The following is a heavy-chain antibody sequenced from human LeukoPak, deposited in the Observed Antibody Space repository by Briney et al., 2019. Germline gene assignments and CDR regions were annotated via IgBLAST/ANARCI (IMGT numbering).Heavy chain of an antibody. Sequence: GGSLRLSCAASGFTFNDNRMHWVRQAPGKGLEWVAVISYDGSDKTYADSVKGRFTISRDNSKNTLYLQIDSLRAEDTAVYFCAREGTTGSYFDHWGRGTLVIVSS. CDR3: AREGTTGSYFDH. D-gene: IGHD2-8*02. V-gene: IGHV3-30*01. J-gene: IGHJ4*02. CDR2: ISYDGSDK. CDR1: GFTFNDNR.